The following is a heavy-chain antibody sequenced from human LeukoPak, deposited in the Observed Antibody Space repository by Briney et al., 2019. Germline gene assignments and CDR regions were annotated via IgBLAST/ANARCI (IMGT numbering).Heavy chain of an antibody. J-gene: IGHJ4*02. CDR3: ARDDNGYSSSWYEGRYYFDY. D-gene: IGHD6-13*01. CDR1: GFTFSSYW. Sequence: GGSLRLSCAASGFTFSSYWMSWVRQAPGKGLEWVANIKQDGSEKYYVDSVKGRFTISRDNAKNSLYLQMNSLRAEDTAVYYCARDDNGYSSSWYEGRYYFDYWGQGTLVTVSS. CDR2: IKQDGSEK. V-gene: IGHV3-7*01.